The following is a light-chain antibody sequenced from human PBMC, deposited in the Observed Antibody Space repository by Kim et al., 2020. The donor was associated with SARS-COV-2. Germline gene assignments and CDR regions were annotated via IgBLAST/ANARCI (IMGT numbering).Light chain of an antibody. J-gene: IGKJ4*01. V-gene: IGKV2-28*01. Sequence: IVMTQSPLSLPVAPGEPASISCRSSQSLLNSNGYNYLDWYLQKPGHSPQLLIYMGSNRASGVPDRFSGSGSGTDFTLKISRVEAEDVGVYYFMQALQTPLTFGGGTKLEI. CDR2: MGS. CDR3: MQALQTPLT. CDR1: QSLLNSNGYNY.